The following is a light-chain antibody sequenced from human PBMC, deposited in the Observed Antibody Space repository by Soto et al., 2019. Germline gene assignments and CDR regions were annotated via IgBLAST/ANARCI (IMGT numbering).Light chain of an antibody. Sequence: QSVLTQPASVSGSPGQSITISCTGTSSDVGGYHYVSWYQHHPGKAPKLMIYDVSNRPSGVSNRFSGSKSGNTASLTISGLQAEDEADYYCSSYTITSTYVFGNGTKVTV. CDR3: SSYTITSTYV. J-gene: IGLJ1*01. CDR2: DVS. V-gene: IGLV2-14*03. CDR1: SSDVGGYHY.